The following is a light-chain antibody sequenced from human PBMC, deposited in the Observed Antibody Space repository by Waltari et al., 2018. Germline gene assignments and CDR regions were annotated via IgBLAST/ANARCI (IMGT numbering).Light chain of an antibody. V-gene: IGLV6-57*04. Sequence: NFMLTQPHSVSESPGKTVTISCTRSSGSIASNYVQWFHQRPGSAPTTVIYEDNQRPSGVPDRFSGSIDSSSNSASLTLSGLKTEDEADYYCQSYDSSARVFGGGTKLTVL. CDR3: QSYDSSARV. CDR2: EDN. CDR1: SGSIASNY. J-gene: IGLJ2*01.